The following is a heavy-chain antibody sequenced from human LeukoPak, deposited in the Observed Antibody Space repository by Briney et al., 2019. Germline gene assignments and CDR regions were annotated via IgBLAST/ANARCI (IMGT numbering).Heavy chain of an antibody. J-gene: IGHJ4*02. CDR1: GGSISSHY. Sequence: PSGTLSLTCTVSGGSISSHYWNWIRQPPGKGLEWIGEINHSGSTNYNPSLKSRVTISVDTSKNQFSLKLSSVTAADTAVYYCARAGIYDSSGYYYDYWGQGTLVTVSS. CDR2: INHSGST. CDR3: ARAGIYDSSGYYYDY. D-gene: IGHD3-22*01. V-gene: IGHV4-34*01.